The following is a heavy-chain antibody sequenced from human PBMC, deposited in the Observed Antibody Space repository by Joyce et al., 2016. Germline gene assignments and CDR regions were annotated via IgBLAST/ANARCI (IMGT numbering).Heavy chain of an antibody. D-gene: IGHD2-21*01. CDR3: ARGGGSFNDNILSPAIAFDY. CDR1: GGSISGDTYY. V-gene: IGHV4-31*03. Sequence: QVQLQESGPGLVKPSQILSLTCTVSGGSISGDTYYWTWIRQHPRKGLEGIGYIYYTGNAYYNPSLSSRSTISIDTSKNQFSLRLSSVTAADTAMYYCARGGGSFNDNILSPAIAFDYWGQGTLVTVSS. J-gene: IGHJ4*02. CDR2: IYYTGNA.